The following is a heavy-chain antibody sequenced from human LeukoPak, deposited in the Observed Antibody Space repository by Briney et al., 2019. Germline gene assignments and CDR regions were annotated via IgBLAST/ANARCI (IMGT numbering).Heavy chain of an antibody. CDR1: GLTFSSYA. V-gene: IGHV3-30-3*01. Sequence: GGSLRLSCAASGLTFSSYAMHWVRQAPGKGLEWVAVISYDGSNKYYADSVKGRFTISRDNSKNTLYLQMNSLRAEDTAVYYCARQVVTWFDPWGQGTLVTVSS. D-gene: IGHD2-21*02. CDR2: ISYDGSNK. J-gene: IGHJ5*02. CDR3: ARQVVTWFDP.